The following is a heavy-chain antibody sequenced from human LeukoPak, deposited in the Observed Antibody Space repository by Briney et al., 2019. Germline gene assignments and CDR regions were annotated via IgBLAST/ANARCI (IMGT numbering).Heavy chain of an antibody. V-gene: IGHV3-30-3*01. J-gene: IGHJ4*02. CDR2: ISYNGSSK. CDR3: ASGYCTNDICYTGGFDY. D-gene: IGHD2-8*01. Sequence: PGGSLRLSCAASGFTFSNYAMHWVRQAPGKGLEWVAVISYNGSSKYYADSVKGRFTISRDNSKNTVHLQMNSLRAEDSAVYYCASGYCTNDICYTGGFDYWGQGTLVTVSS. CDR1: GFTFSNYA.